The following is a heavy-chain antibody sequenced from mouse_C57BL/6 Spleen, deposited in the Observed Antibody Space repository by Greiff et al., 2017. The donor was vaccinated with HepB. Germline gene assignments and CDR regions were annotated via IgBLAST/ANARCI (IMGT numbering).Heavy chain of an antibody. Sequence: EVKLVESGGGLVKPGGSLKLSCAASGFTFSSYAMSWVRQTPEKRLEWVATISDGGSYTYYPDNVKGRFTISRDNAKNNLYLQMSHLKSEDTAMYYCARAVYDGYLDYWGQGTTLTVSS. J-gene: IGHJ2*01. CDR2: ISDGGSYT. V-gene: IGHV5-4*03. CDR1: GFTFSSYA. CDR3: ARAVYDGYLDY. D-gene: IGHD2-3*01.